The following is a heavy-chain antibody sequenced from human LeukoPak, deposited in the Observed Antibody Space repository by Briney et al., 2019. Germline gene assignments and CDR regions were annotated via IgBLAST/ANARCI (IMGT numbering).Heavy chain of an antibody. CDR1: GFTFDDYA. Sequence: PPGGSLRLSCAASGFTFDDYAMHWVRQAPGKGLEWVSGISWNSGSIGYADSVKGRFTISRDNAKNSLYLQMNSLRAEDTALYYCSYSSGWYSPFQHWGQGTLVTVSS. D-gene: IGHD6-19*01. CDR2: ISWNSGSI. CDR3: SYSSGWYSPFQH. V-gene: IGHV3-9*01. J-gene: IGHJ1*01.